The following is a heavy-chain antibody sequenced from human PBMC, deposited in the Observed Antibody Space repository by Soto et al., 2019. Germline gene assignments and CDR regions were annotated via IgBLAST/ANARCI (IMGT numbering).Heavy chain of an antibody. D-gene: IGHD6-13*01. CDR3: ARSIAAAVDFDY. J-gene: IGHJ4*02. CDR2: ISAYNGNT. CDR1: GYTFTSYG. Sequence: ASVKVSCKASGYTFTSYGISWVRQAPGQGLEWMGWISAYNGNTNYAQKLQGRVTMTTDTSTSTAYMELRSLRSDNTAVYYCARSIAAAVDFDYWGQGTLVTVSS. V-gene: IGHV1-18*01.